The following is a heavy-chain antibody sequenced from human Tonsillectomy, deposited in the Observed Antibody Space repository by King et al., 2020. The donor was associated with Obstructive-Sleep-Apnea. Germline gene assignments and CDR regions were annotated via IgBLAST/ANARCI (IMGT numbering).Heavy chain of an antibody. J-gene: IGHJ4*02. CDR3: VSDRGFGYSSSWGLFDY. CDR2: IFYSGST. V-gene: IGHV4-39*07. Sequence: QLQESGPGLVKPSETLSLTCTVSGGSISSANFYWGWIRQSPGKGLEWIGSIFYSGSTYYNPSLKSRVTISVDTSKNQFSLKLSVVTAADTAVYYCVSDRGFGYSSSWGLFDYWGQGALVTVSS. D-gene: IGHD6-13*01. CDR1: GGSISSANFY.